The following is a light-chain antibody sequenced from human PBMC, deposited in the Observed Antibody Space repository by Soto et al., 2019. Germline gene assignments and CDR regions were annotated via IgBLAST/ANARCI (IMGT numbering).Light chain of an antibody. J-gene: IGKJ3*01. V-gene: IGKV3-11*01. Sequence: EILLTQSPATLSLSPGERATLSCRASQSVSTYLAWYQQRPGQAPRLPIYDASSRAPGIPARFSGSGSGTDFTLTIRSLEPEDFALYYCQQRSNWPPFTFGPGTKVDIK. CDR1: QSVSTY. CDR2: DAS. CDR3: QQRSNWPPFT.